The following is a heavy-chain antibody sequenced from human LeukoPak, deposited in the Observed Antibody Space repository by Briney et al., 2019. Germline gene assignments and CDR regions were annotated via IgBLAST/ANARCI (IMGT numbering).Heavy chain of an antibody. Sequence: PSETLSLTCTVSGYSISSGYYWGWIRQPPGKGLEWIGSIYHSGSTYHNPSLKSRVTISVDTSKNQFSLKLSSVTAADTAVYYCASAPPSGFTRFDYWGQGTLVTVSS. J-gene: IGHJ4*02. CDR3: ASAPPSGFTRFDY. D-gene: IGHD3-10*01. CDR1: GYSISSGYY. V-gene: IGHV4-38-2*02. CDR2: IYHSGST.